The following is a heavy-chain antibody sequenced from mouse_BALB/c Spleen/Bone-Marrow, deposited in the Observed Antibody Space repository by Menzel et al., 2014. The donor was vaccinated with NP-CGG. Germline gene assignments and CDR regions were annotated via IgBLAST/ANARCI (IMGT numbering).Heavy chain of an antibody. V-gene: IGHV1-39*01. CDR1: GYSFTDYI. Sequence: VQLKESGPELVKPGASVKISCKASGYSFTDYIMLWVKQSHGKSLEWIGNINPYYGSTSYNLKFKGKATLTVDKSSSTAYMQLNSLTSEDSAVYYCARSNDYDGETFDYWGQGTTLTVSS. D-gene: IGHD2-4*01. CDR3: ARSNDYDGETFDY. CDR2: INPYYGST. J-gene: IGHJ2*01.